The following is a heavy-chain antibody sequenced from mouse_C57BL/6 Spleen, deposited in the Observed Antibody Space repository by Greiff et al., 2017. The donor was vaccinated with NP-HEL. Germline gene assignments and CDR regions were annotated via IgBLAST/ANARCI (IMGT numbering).Heavy chain of an antibody. V-gene: IGHV5-9-1*02. CDR2: ISSGGDYF. CDR1: GFTFSSYA. Sequence: EVMLVESGEGLVKPGGSLKLSCAASGFTFSSYAMSWVRQTPEKRLEWVAYISSGGDYFYYADTVKGRFTISRDNAMNTLYLQMNSLKSEDTAMYYCTRDRNGFDYWGQGTTLTVSS. CDR3: TRDRNGFDY. J-gene: IGHJ2*01.